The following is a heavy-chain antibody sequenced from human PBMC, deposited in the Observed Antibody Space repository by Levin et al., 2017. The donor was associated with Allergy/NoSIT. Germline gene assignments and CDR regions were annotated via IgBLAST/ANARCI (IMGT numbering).Heavy chain of an antibody. Sequence: GGSLRLSCAASGFTFSNAWMSWVRQAPGKGLEWVGRIKSKTDGGTTDYAAPVKGRFTISRDDSKNTLYLQMNSLKTEDTAVYYCTTHGLTTVTPMAFDIWGQGTMVTVSS. V-gene: IGHV3-15*01. CDR1: GFTFSNAW. D-gene: IGHD4-17*01. CDR3: TTHGLTTVTPMAFDI. CDR2: IKSKTDGGTT. J-gene: IGHJ3*02.